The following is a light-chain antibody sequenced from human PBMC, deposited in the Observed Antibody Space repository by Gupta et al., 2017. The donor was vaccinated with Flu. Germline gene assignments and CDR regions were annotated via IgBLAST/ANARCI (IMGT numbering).Light chain of an antibody. CDR3: SSFIRSPSYV. CDR1: SREVGGYND. CDR2: EVS. Sequence: SITISCTGTSREVGGYNDVSWYQQHPGKAPQLIIYEVSHRPSGVSKRCSGSKSGNTAFLTLSGLQAEDEADYYCSSFIRSPSYVCGSGTKVTVL. V-gene: IGLV2-14*01. J-gene: IGLJ1*01.